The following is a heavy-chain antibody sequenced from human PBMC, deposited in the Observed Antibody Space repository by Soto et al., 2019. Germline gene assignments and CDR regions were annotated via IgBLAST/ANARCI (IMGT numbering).Heavy chain of an antibody. V-gene: IGHV3-23*01. J-gene: IGHJ4*02. CDR1: GFAFSSYA. D-gene: IGHD4-17*01. CDR2: IGGSGYST. CDR3: ARAEDDYGDQDHFDF. Sequence: EVQLLESGGGLVQPGGSLRLSCAASGFAFSSYAMSWVRQAPGKGLGWVSGIGGSGYSTHYADSVRGRFIISRDNSKNTMYLQMNSLRVEDTAKYYCARAEDDYGDQDHFDFWGQGTLVTVSS.